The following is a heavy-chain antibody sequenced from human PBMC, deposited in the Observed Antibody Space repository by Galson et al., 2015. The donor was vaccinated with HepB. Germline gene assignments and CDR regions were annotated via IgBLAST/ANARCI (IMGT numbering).Heavy chain of an antibody. CDR3: ARDKQDYGDSGGRGFAY. V-gene: IGHV3-30-3*01. D-gene: IGHD4-17*01. CDR1: GFTFSSGA. J-gene: IGHJ4*02. Sequence: SLRLSCAGSGFTFSSGAMHWVRQAPGKGLEWVAVISYDGSNRYYADSLKGRVTISRDNSKNTLYLQMNSLRSEDTAVYYCARDKQDYGDSGGRGFAYWGQGTLVNVSS. CDR2: ISYDGSNR.